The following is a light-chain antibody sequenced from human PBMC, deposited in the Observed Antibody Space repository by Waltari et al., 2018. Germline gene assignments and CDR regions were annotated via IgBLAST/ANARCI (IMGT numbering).Light chain of an antibody. V-gene: IGKV1-39*01. J-gene: IGKJ1*01. CDR1: QSISNC. CDR3: QQSYNTPPVT. Sequence: DILMTQSPSSLSASVGDRVTITCRASQSISNCLNWYQQKPRKAPNLLIYAASSLETGVPSRFSGSGSGTDFTLTISSLQPDDFGTYYCQQSYNTPPVTFGPGTKVDIK. CDR2: AAS.